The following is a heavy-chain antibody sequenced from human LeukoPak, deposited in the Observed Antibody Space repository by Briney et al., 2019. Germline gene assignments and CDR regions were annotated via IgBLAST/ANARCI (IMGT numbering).Heavy chain of an antibody. Sequence: PSETPSLTCTVSGGSISRYYWSWIRQPPGKGLEWIGNIYYSGSTNYNPSLKSRVTISVDTSKSQFSLKLNSVPAADTAFYYCARLLRVTTVGPDLYYFDYWGQGTLVTVSS. V-gene: IGHV4-59*08. CDR2: IYYSGST. D-gene: IGHD4-17*01. CDR3: ARLLRVTTVGPDLYYFDY. J-gene: IGHJ4*02. CDR1: GGSISRYY.